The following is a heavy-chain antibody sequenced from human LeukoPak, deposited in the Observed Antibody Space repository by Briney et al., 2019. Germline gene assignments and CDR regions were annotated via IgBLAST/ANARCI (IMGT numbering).Heavy chain of an antibody. CDR1: GFTFSSYG. V-gene: IGHV3-33*08. D-gene: IGHD6-13*01. CDR2: IWYDGSNK. Sequence: PGGSLRLSCAASGFTFSSYGMHWVRQAPGRGLEWVAVIWYDGSNKYYADSVKGRFTISRDNSKNTLYLQMNSLGTEDTAVYYCARDTAGAGWSRSDYWGQGTLVTVSS. CDR3: ARDTAGAGWSRSDY. J-gene: IGHJ4*02.